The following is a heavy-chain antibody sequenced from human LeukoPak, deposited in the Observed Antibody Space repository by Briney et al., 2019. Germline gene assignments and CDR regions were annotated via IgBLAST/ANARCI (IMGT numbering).Heavy chain of an antibody. J-gene: IGHJ4*02. V-gene: IGHV3-7*01. D-gene: IGHD6-25*01. Sequence: GGSLRLSCAASGFTFSSYWMIWVRQAPGKGLEWVANIKQDGSQKYYLDSVKGRFTISRDNAKNSLYLEMTSLRAEDTAVYYCARPTYTSGCDYWGQGTLVTVSS. CDR1: GFTFSSYW. CDR3: ARPTYTSGCDY. CDR2: IKQDGSQK.